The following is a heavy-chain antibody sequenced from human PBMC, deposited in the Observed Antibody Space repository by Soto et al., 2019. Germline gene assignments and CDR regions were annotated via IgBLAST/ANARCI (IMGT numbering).Heavy chain of an antibody. CDR3: ARHLHTMVRGVERPYYYYMDV. V-gene: IGHV4-34*01. J-gene: IGHJ6*03. CDR1: GGSFSGYY. CDR2: INYSGST. Sequence: SETLSLTCAVYGGSFSGYYWSWIRQPPGKGLEWIGEINYSGSTNYNPSLKSRVTISVDTSKNQFSLKLSSVTAADTAVYYCARHLHTMVRGVERPYYYYMDVWGKGTTVTVSS. D-gene: IGHD3-10*01.